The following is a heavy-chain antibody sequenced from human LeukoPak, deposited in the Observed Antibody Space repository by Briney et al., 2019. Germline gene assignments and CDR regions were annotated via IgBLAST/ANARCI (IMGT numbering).Heavy chain of an antibody. CDR3: ARLPWGVVRNYYYYYGMDV. V-gene: IGHV4-59*08. D-gene: IGHD2-15*01. CDR1: GGSISSYY. J-gene: IGHJ6*02. CDR2: IYSSGST. Sequence: SETLSLTCTVSGGSISSYYWSWIRQPPGKGLEWIGYIYSSGSTNYNPSLKSRVTISVDTSKNQFSLKLSSVAAADTAVYYCARLPWGVVRNYYYYYGMDVWGQGTTVTVSS.